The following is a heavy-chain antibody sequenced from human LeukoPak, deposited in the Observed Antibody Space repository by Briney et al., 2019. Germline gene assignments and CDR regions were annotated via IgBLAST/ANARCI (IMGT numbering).Heavy chain of an antibody. CDR3: AQVAAGRFDY. CDR1: GFSFSSSW. D-gene: IGHD6-13*01. Sequence: PGGSLRLSCAASGFSFSSSWMSWVRQAPGKGLEWVANIKQDGSEKYYVDSVKGRFTISRDNAKNSLYLQMNSLRAEDTAVYYCAQVAAGRFDYWGQGTLVTVSS. V-gene: IGHV3-7*01. J-gene: IGHJ4*02. CDR2: IKQDGSEK.